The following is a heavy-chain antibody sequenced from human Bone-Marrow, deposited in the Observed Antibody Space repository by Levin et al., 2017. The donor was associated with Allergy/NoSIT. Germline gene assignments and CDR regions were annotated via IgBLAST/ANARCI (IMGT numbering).Heavy chain of an antibody. V-gene: IGHV3-30*03. J-gene: IGHJ4*02. D-gene: IGHD2/OR15-2a*01. CDR3: ARDQFSGAAGTFFGIDF. Sequence: HPGGSLRLSCATSGFTFRSHGIHWVRQAPGKGLEWVAVMSYDGSFQYYGDSLKGRVTTSRDNSKDTVYLQIDGLRPEDTAVYFCARDQFSGAAGTFFGIDFWGQGTLVTVSS. CDR1: GFTFRSHG. CDR2: MSYDGSFQ.